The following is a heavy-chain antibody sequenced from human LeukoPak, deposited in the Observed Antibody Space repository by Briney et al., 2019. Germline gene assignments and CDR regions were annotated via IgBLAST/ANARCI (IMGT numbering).Heavy chain of an antibody. CDR3: AKDVGVTPWYFDC. CDR1: GFTFSSYA. Sequence: GSLRLSCAASGFTFSSYAMSWVRQAPGKGLEWVSAISGSGGSTYYADSVKGRFTISRDNSKNTLYLQMNSLRAEDTALYYCAKDVGVTPWYFDCWGQGTLVTVSS. J-gene: IGHJ4*02. V-gene: IGHV3-23*01. CDR2: ISGSGGST. D-gene: IGHD2-21*02.